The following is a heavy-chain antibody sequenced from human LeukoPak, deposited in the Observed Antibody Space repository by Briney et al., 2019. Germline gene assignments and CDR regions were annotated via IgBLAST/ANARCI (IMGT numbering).Heavy chain of an antibody. V-gene: IGHV1-2*02. CDR3: ARTLIAAPVDY. Sequence: ASVKVSCKASGYTFADYYMHWVRQAPGQGLEWMGWINTHSGGTSYAQKFQGRVTVTRDTSISTAYMDLNRLRSDDTAVYYCARTLIAAPVDYWGQGTLVTVSS. D-gene: IGHD6-6*01. CDR2: INTHSGGT. CDR1: GYTFADYY. J-gene: IGHJ4*02.